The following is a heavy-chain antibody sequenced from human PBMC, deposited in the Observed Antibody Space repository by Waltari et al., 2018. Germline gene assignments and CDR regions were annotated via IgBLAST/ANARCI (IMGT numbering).Heavy chain of an antibody. J-gene: IGHJ3*02. Sequence: EVQLVESGGGLVQPGGSLRLSCAASGFTVRSNYMSWVRQAPGKGLEWVSVIYSGGSTYYADSVKGRFTISRHNSKNTLYLQMNSLRAEDTAVYYCARDIAAAGINDAFDIWGQGTMVTVSS. D-gene: IGHD6-13*01. CDR2: IYSGGST. CDR3: ARDIAAAGINDAFDI. CDR1: GFTVRSNY. V-gene: IGHV3-53*04.